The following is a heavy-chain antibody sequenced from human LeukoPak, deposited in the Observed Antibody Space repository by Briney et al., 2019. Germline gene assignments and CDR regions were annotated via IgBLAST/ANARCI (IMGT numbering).Heavy chain of an antibody. CDR1: GFTFISYG. CDR3: ARSSITMVRGVIKSTTSWYHYYNMDV. Sequence: GESLRLSCAASGFTFISYGMHWVRQAPGKGLEWVAFIRYDGSHKYYVGSVKGRFTISRDNSKNTLYLQMNSLRAEDTAVYYCARSSITMVRGVIKSTTSWYHYYNMDVWGKGTTVTVSS. J-gene: IGHJ6*03. V-gene: IGHV3-30*02. D-gene: IGHD3-10*01. CDR2: IRYDGSHK.